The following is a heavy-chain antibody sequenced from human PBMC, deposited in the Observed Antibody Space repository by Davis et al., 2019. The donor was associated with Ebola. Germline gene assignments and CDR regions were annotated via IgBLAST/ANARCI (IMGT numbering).Heavy chain of an antibody. CDR2: IWYDGSNI. D-gene: IGHD4-17*01. J-gene: IGHJ4*02. CDR3: ATGNYGDYHGY. V-gene: IGHV3-33*08. Sequence: SCAASGFTFSSYWMSWVRQAPGKGLEWVAVIWYDGSNIYYADSVKGRFTISRDNSKNTLYLQMNSLRAEDTAVYYCATGNYGDYHGYWGQGTLVTVSS. CDR1: GFTFSSYW.